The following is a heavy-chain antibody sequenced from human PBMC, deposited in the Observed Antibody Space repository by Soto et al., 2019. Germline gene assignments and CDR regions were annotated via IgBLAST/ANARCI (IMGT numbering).Heavy chain of an antibody. CDR2: IYWDDDK. Sequence: SGPTLVNPTQTLTLTCTFSGFSLSTNRVGVGWIRQPPGKALEWLTLIYWDDDKRYSPSLKRRLTITKDTSKNQVVLTITNMDPVDTATYYCARRDRSDAFDLWGQGTMVTVS. CDR3: ARRDRSDAFDL. J-gene: IGHJ3*01. CDR1: GFSLSTNRVG. V-gene: IGHV2-5*02.